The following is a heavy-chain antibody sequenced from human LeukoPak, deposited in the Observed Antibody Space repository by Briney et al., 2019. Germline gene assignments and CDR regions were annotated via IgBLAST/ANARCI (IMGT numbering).Heavy chain of an antibody. D-gene: IGHD3-9*01. CDR3: ANSDILTGYYVHF. CDR2: IYYSRST. J-gene: IGHJ4*02. CDR1: GGSISSSFYY. V-gene: IGHV4-39*01. Sequence: PSETLSLTCTVSGGSISSSFYYWGWIRQPPGKGLEWIGSIYYSRSTYYNPSLKSRVTISVDTSKSQFSLKLSSVTAADTAVYYCANSDILTGYYVHFWGQGTLVTVSS.